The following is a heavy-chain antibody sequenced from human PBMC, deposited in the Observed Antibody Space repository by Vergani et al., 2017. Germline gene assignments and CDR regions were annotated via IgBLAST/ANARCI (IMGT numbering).Heavy chain of an antibody. CDR1: GFTFSSYS. CDR2: ISSSSSTI. CDR3: AKAAGGSCRSTSCYGHFDY. D-gene: IGHD2-2*01. J-gene: IGHJ4*02. V-gene: IGHV3-48*01. Sequence: EVQLVESGGGLVQPGGSLRLSCAASGFTFSSYSMNWVRQAPGKGWEWVSYISSSSSTIYYADSVKGRFTISRDNAKNSLYLQMNSLRAEDTALYYCAKAAGGSCRSTSCYGHFDYWGQGTLVTVSS.